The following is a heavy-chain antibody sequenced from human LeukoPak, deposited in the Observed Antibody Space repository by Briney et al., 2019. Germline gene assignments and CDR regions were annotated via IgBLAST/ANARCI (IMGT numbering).Heavy chain of an antibody. J-gene: IGHJ4*02. CDR2: INPNSGGT. D-gene: IGHD6-13*01. V-gene: IGHV1-2*02. CDR3: ARCHGSSCPAGFDY. Sequence: GASVKVSCKASGYTFTVYYMHWVRQAPGQGLEWMGWINPNSGGTNYAQKFQGRVTMTRDTSISTAYMELSRLRSDDTAVYYCARCHGSSCPAGFDYWGQGTLVTVSS. CDR1: GYTFTVYY.